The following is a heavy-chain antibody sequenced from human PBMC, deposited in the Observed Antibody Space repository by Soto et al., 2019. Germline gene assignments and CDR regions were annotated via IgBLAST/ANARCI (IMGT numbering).Heavy chain of an antibody. CDR3: TSTLLLWFGPLGNWFDP. Sequence: SLRLSCAASGFTFSSCAMSWFRQAPGKGLDWVGFIRSKAYGGTTEYAASVKGRFTISRDDSKSIAYLQMNSLKTEDTAVYYCTSTLLLWFGPLGNWFDPWGQGTLVTVSS. J-gene: IGHJ5*02. V-gene: IGHV3-49*03. CDR1: GFTFSSCA. CDR2: IRSKAYGGTT. D-gene: IGHD3-10*01.